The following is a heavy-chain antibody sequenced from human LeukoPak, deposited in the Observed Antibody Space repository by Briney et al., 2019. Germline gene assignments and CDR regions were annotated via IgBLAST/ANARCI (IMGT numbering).Heavy chain of an antibody. V-gene: IGHV5-51*01. CDR1: GSSFTSYW. D-gene: IGHD6-19*01. CDR3: ARYMRGSSYNYYGMDV. Sequence: NRGESLQISCQGSGSSFTSYWIGWVRQLPGKGLEWMGIIYPGDSDTRYSPSFQGQVTISADKSISTAYLQWSSLKASDTAMYYCARYMRGSSYNYYGMDVWGQGTTVTVSS. CDR2: IYPGDSDT. J-gene: IGHJ6*02.